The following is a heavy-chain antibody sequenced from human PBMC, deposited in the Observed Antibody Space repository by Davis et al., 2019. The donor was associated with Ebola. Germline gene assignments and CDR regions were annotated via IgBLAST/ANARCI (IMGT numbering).Heavy chain of an antibody. J-gene: IGHJ4*02. CDR2: IYHSGTT. Sequence: PSETLSLTCAAYGGSFSGYYWTWIRQSPGKGLEWIGEIYHSGTTNYNPSLKSRVTISVDTSKNQFSLKLSSVTAADTAVYYCARGTVVVITPDYFDYWGQGTLVTVSS. CDR3: ARGTVVVITPDYFDY. CDR1: GGSFSGYY. V-gene: IGHV4-34*01. D-gene: IGHD3-22*01.